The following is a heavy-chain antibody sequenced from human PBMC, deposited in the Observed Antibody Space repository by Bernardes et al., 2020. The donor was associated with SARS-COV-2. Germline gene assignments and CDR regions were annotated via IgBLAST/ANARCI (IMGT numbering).Heavy chain of an antibody. CDR3: ARGRMVTWLGYFDY. CDR2: INHSGST. CDR1: GGSFSGYY. J-gene: IGHJ4*02. Sequence: SETLSLTCAVYGGSFSGYYWSWIRQPPGQGLEWIGEINHSGSTNYNPSLKSRVTISVDTSKNQFSLKLSSVTAADTAVYYCARGRMVTWLGYFDYWGQGTLVTGSS. D-gene: IGHD5-18*01. V-gene: IGHV4-34*01.